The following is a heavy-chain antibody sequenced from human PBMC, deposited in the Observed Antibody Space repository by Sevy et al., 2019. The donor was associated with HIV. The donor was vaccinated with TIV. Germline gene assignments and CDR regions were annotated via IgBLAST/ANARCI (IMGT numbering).Heavy chain of an antibody. V-gene: IGHV7-4-1*02. J-gene: IGHJ5*02. CDR3: ARGCWMGVRFDP. CDR1: GYTFTTYG. D-gene: IGHD1-26*01. Sequence: ASVKVSCKASGYTFTTYGMIWVRQAPGQGLEWMGWINTNTGNPTYAQGFTGRFVFSVDTSVNTAYLQISGLKAEDTAVYYCARGCWMGVRFDPWGQGTLVTVSS. CDR2: INTNTGNP.